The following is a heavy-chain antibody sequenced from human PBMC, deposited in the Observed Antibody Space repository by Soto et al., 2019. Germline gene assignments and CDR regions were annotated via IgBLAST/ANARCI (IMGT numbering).Heavy chain of an antibody. CDR1: GDSVSSNSAA. V-gene: IGHV6-1*01. J-gene: IGHJ5*02. CDR3: AREPKSIAAAGTGFDP. CDR2: TYYRSKWCN. D-gene: IGHD6-13*01. Sequence: SQTLSLTCVISGDSVSSNSAAWNWIRQSPSRGLEWLGRTYYRSKWCNDYAVSVKSRITINPDTSKNQFSLQLNSVTPEDTAVYYCAREPKSIAAAGTGFDPWGQGTLVTVSS.